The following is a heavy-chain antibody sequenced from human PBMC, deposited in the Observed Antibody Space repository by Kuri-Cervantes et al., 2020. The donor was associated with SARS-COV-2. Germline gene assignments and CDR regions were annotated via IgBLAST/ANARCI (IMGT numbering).Heavy chain of an antibody. J-gene: IGHJ5*02. CDR2: INPNSGGT. Sequence: ASVKVSCKASGYTFTGYYMHWVRQAPGQGLEWMGWINPNSGGTNYAQKFQGRVTMTRDTSISTAYMELSRLRSDDTAVYYCARVGQAAARTNWFDPWGQGTLVTVSS. D-gene: IGHD6-13*01. CDR3: ARVGQAAARTNWFDP. CDR1: GYTFTGYY. V-gene: IGHV1-2*02.